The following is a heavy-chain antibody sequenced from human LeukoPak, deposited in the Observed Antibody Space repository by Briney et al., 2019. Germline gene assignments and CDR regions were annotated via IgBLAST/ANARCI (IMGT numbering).Heavy chain of an antibody. Sequence: GGSLRLSCAASGFTFSSYAMSWVRQAPGKGLEWVSAISGSGGSTYYADSVRGRFTISRDNSKNTLYLQMNSLRAEDTAVYYCAKVSVWSGYYSGMDVWGQGTTVTASS. D-gene: IGHD3-3*01. CDR3: AKVSVWSGYYSGMDV. V-gene: IGHV3-23*01. CDR1: GFTFSSYA. J-gene: IGHJ6*02. CDR2: ISGSGGST.